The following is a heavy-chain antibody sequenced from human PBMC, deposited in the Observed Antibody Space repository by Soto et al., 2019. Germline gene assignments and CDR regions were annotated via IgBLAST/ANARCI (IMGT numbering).Heavy chain of an antibody. CDR2: ISGSGGST. CDR1: GFTFSSYA. D-gene: IGHD3-22*01. Sequence: GGSLRLSCAASGFTFSSYAMSWVRQAPGKGLEWVSAISGSGGSTYYADSVKGRFTISRDNSKNTLYLQMNSLRAEDTAVYYCAIVGDSSGYYFDYWGQGTLVTVSS. J-gene: IGHJ4*02. CDR3: AIVGDSSGYYFDY. V-gene: IGHV3-23*01.